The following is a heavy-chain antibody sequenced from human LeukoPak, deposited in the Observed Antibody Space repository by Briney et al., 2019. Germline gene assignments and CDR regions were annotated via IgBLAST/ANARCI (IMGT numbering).Heavy chain of an antibody. V-gene: IGHV1-2*02. CDR3: AREQQLVHPSYYYYYMDV. CDR1: GYTFTSYY. CDR2: INPNSGGT. Sequence: ASVKVSCKASGYTFTSYYMHWVRQAPGQGLEWMGWINPNSGGTNYAQKFQGRVTMTRDTSISTAYMELSRLRSDDTAVYYCAREQQLVHPSYYYYYMDVWGKGTTVTVFS. D-gene: IGHD6-13*01. J-gene: IGHJ6*03.